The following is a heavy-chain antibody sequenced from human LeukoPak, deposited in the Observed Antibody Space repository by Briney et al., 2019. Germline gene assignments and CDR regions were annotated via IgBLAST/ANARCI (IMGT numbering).Heavy chain of an antibody. Sequence: SVKVSCKASGGTFSSYAISWVRQAPGQGLEWMGGIIPIFGTANYAQKFQGRVTITTDESTSTAYMELSSLRSEDTAVYYCASKNGAGDWFDPWGQGTLVTVSS. J-gene: IGHJ5*02. CDR1: GGTFSSYA. CDR2: IIPIFGTA. CDR3: ASKNGAGDWFDP. D-gene: IGHD1-26*01. V-gene: IGHV1-69*05.